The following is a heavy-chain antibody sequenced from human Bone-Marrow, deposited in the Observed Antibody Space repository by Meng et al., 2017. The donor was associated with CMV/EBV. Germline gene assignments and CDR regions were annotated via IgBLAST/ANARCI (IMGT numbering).Heavy chain of an antibody. D-gene: IGHD2-2*01. CDR1: GYIFPNYG. J-gene: IGHJ6*02. CDR2: ISTYNGKT. V-gene: IGHV1-18*01. CDR3: ARDRYCSITSCYASVSWYYYGMDA. Sequence: ASVKVSCKASGYIFPNYGISWVRRAPGQGHEWMGWISTYNGKTNYAQSFQGRVTLTADTSTSTVYMELRSLRSDDTAVYYCARDRYCSITSCYASVSWYYYGMDAWGQGTTVTVSS.